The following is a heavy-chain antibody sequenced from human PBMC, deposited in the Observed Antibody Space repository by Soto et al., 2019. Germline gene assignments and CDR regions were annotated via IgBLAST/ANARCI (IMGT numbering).Heavy chain of an antibody. D-gene: IGHD3-9*01. J-gene: IGHJ6*02. CDR2: IIPILGIA. CDR1: GGTFSSYT. Sequence: QVQLVQSGAEVKKPGSSVKVSCKASGGTFSSYTISWVRQAPGQGLEWMGRIIPILGIANYAQKFQGRVTITADKSTSTAYMELSSLRSEDTAVYYCARDNRAGDDILTGPLVWGQGTTVTVSS. V-gene: IGHV1-69*08. CDR3: ARDNRAGDDILTGPLV.